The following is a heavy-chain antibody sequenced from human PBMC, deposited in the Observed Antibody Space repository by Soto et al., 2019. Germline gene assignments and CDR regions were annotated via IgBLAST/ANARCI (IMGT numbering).Heavy chain of an antibody. CDR3: ARGGYKRYYYYYYGMDV. D-gene: IGHD5-12*01. J-gene: IGHJ6*02. CDR2: IVPISGTA. Sequence: QVQLVQSGAEVKKPGSSVKVSCKASGGTFSSYAISWVRQAPGQGLEWMGGIVPISGTANYAQKFQGRVTITADKSTSTAYMELSSLRSEDTAVYYCARGGYKRYYYYYYGMDVWGQGTTVTVSS. V-gene: IGHV1-69*06. CDR1: GGTFSSYA.